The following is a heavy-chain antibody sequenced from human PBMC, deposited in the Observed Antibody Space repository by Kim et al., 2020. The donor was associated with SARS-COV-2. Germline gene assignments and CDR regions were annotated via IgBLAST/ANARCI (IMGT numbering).Heavy chain of an antibody. J-gene: IGHJ4*02. CDR3: AKDGSAGAADYYFDY. CDR1: GFTFRTHG. CDR2: ISYDGNDK. D-gene: IGHD1-26*01. Sequence: GSLRLSCAASGFTFRTHGMHWVRQAPGKGLEWVAVISYDGNDKYSADSVKGRFTISRDNSKNTLYLQMNSLRAEDTAVYYCAKDGSAGAADYYFDYWGQGTLVTVPA. V-gene: IGHV3-30*18.